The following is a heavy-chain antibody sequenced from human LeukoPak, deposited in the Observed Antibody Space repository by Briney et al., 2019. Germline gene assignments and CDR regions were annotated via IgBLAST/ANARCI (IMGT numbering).Heavy chain of an antibody. V-gene: IGHV4-31*03. D-gene: IGHD1-26*01. CDR1: GGSFSSGGYY. CDR3: ARDSGSYYFDY. J-gene: IGHJ4*02. Sequence: SQTLSLTCTVSGGSFSSGGYYWSWIRQHPGKGLEWIGYISYSGSTYYNPSLKSRVTISVDTSKNQFSLKLSSVTAADTAVYYCARDSGSYYFDYWGQGTLVTVSS. CDR2: ISYSGST.